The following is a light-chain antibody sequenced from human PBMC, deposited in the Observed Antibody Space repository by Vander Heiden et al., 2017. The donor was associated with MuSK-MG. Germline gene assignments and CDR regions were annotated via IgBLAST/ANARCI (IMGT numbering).Light chain of an antibody. CDR2: AAY. CDR3: QQRYSTSRFT. Sequence: DIQRTQTPSSLSASVGERDTITRRARQSIGADLNWCQQRQGKDPKGLSHAAYNLQIGVPSWFIGSRSCTNFTPITISLLPQDFSTSYCQQRYSTSRFTFGRGTKLRIK. V-gene: IGKV1-39*01. J-gene: IGKJ4*01. CDR1: QSIGAD.